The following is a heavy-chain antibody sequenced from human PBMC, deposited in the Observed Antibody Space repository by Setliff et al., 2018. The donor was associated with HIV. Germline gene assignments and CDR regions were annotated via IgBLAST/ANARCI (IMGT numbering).Heavy chain of an antibody. D-gene: IGHD5-12*01. CDR3: ASGRGAKGGYDYFGS. J-gene: IGHJ4*02. CDR1: GDSISSGGYY. CDR2: IYHSGAT. Sequence: SETLSLTCTVSGDSISSGGYYWSWIRQLPGKGLEWIGYIYHSGATYYNPSLKNRVTISLDTSQSQFSLKLTSVTAADKALYYCASGRGAKGGYDYFGSWGQGTLVTVSS. V-gene: IGHV4-31*03.